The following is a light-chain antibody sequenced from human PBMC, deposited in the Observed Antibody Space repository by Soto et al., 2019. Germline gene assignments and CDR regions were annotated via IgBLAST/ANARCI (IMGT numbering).Light chain of an antibody. Sequence: QSVLTQPPSVSGSPGQSVTISCTGTSTDFVSYNRVSWYQQPPGTAPKLIIYEASNRPSWVPDRFSGSKSGNTASLTISGLQAADEADYYCSLYTSENTYVFGTGTKVTVL. V-gene: IGLV2-18*01. CDR2: EAS. J-gene: IGLJ1*01. CDR3: SLYTSENTYV. CDR1: STDFVSYNR.